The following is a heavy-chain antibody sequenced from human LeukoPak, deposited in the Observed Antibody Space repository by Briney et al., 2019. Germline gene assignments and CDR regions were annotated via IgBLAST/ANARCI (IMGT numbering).Heavy chain of an antibody. V-gene: IGHV3-11*04. CDR3: ARDIYGSGPPVGDAIDY. Sequence: GGSLRLSCAASGFTFSDYYMSWIRQAPGKGLEWVSYISSSDSNIYYADSVKGRFTISRDNAKNSLYLQVNSLRAEDTAVYYCARDIYGSGPPVGDAIDYWGQGTLVTVSS. CDR1: GFTFSDYY. J-gene: IGHJ4*02. D-gene: IGHD3-10*01. CDR2: ISSSDSNI.